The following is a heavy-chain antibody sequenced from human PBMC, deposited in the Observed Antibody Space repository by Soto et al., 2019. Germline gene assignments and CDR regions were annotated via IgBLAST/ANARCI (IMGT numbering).Heavy chain of an antibody. D-gene: IGHD1-26*01. CDR3: AREAPGSGRAFDI. CDR1: GYRFTNFY. V-gene: IGHV1-2*06. J-gene: IGHJ3*02. Sequence: ASVKVSCKASGYRFTNFYIHWVRQAPGQGLEWMGRMNVDTGGTTYAQKFQGRVTMTRDTSISTAYMELSSLTSDDTAVYSCAREAPGSGRAFDIWGQGTMVTVS. CDR2: MNVDTGGT.